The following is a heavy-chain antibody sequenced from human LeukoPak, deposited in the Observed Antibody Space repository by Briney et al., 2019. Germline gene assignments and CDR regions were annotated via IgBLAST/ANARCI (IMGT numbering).Heavy chain of an antibody. Sequence: GGSLRLSCAASGFTFSAYAMTWVRQAPGKGLEWVSSIGSDNKPHYSESVKGRFAISRDNSKNMLFLQLNSLRAEDTALYYCARDLRYCVAMDGWGQGTTVTVSS. V-gene: IGHV3-23*01. CDR3: ARDLRYCVAMDG. J-gene: IGHJ6*02. CDR1: GFTFSAYA. D-gene: IGHD1-26*01. CDR2: IGSDNKP.